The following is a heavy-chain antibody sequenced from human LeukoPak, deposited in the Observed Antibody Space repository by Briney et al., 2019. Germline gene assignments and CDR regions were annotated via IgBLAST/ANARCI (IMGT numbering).Heavy chain of an antibody. Sequence: GGSLRLSCAASGFTFSSYAMSWVRQAPGKGLEWVSGINWNGGSTGYADSVKGRFTISRDNAKNSLYLQMNSLRAEDTALYYCARETYDSSGYYYSYFDYWGQGTLVTVSS. CDR2: INWNGGST. J-gene: IGHJ4*02. CDR3: ARETYDSSGYYYSYFDY. V-gene: IGHV3-20*04. D-gene: IGHD3-22*01. CDR1: GFTFSSYA.